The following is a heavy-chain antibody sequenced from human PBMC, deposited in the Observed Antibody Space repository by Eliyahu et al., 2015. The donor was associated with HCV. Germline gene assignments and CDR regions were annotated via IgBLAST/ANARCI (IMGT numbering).Heavy chain of an antibody. J-gene: IGHJ5*02. CDR2: IFPGDLDT. CDR3: ARLQFGSESDGGWFDP. CDR1: GSTFSNHW. V-gene: IGHV5-51*01. Sequence: ELQLVQSGAEVRKPGESLNISCGYSGSTFSNHWIVWVRQRPGQGLEWMGAIFPGDLDTRYSPSFEGHVTIAADKSINTAYLQWGRLGTSDTATYFCARLQFGSESDGGWFDPWGQGTPVIVSS. D-gene: IGHD3-10*01.